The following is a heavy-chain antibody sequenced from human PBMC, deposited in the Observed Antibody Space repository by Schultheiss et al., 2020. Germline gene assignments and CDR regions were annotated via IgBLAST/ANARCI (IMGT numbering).Heavy chain of an antibody. V-gene: IGHV4-59*12. J-gene: IGHJ4*02. CDR3: ARDEYSSGWFDY. CDR2: IYYSGST. Sequence: SETLSLTCTVSGGSISSYYWSWIRQPPGNGLEWIGYIYYSGSTNYNPSLKSRVTISVDRSKNQFSLKLSSVTAADTAVYYCARDEYSSGWFDYWGQGTLVTVSS. D-gene: IGHD6-19*01. CDR1: GGSISSYY.